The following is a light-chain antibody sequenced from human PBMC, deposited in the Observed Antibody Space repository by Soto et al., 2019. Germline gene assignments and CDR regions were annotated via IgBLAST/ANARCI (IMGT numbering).Light chain of an antibody. CDR3: SSYTTSNTLAI. J-gene: IGLJ2*01. Sequence: QSALTQPASVSGSPGQSITFSCTGTSSDVGGHNYVSWYQHHPGKAPKLMIYEVTNRPSGVSNRFSGSKSGNTASLTISGLQAEDEADYYCSSYTTSNTLAIFGGGTK. CDR2: EVT. V-gene: IGLV2-14*01. CDR1: SSDVGGHNY.